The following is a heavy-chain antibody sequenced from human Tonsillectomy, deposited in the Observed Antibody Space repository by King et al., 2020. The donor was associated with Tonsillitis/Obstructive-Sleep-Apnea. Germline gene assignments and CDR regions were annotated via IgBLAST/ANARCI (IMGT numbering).Heavy chain of an antibody. V-gene: IGHV2-70*11. CDR1: GFSLSTSGMC. CDR2: LDWDDDK. Sequence: VTLKESGPALVKPTQTLTLTCTFSGFSLSTSGMCVSWIRQPPGKSLEWLARLDWDDDKYYSTSLKTRLTISKDTSKNQVVLTMTNMDPVDTATYYCARTDCSSTSCYVDYWGQGTLVTVSS. CDR3: ARTDCSSTSCYVDY. D-gene: IGHD2-2*01. J-gene: IGHJ4*02.